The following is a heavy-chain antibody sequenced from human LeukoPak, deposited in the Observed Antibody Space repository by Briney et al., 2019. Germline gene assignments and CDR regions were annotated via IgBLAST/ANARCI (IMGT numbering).Heavy chain of an antibody. V-gene: IGHV1-18*01. CDR3: ARGSYYDSSGTLFDY. D-gene: IGHD3-22*01. CDR2: ISAYNGNT. CDR1: GYTFTSYG. J-gene: IGHJ4*02. Sequence: GASVKVSCKASGYTFTSYGISWVRQAPGRGLEWMGWISAYNGNTNYAQKLQGRVTMTTDTSTSTAYMELRSLRSDDTAVYYCARGSYYDSSGTLFDYWGQGTLVTVSS.